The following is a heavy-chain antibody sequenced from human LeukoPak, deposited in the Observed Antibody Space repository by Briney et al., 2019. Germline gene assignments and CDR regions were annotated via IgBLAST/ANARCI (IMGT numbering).Heavy chain of an antibody. CDR1: GFTFRSYA. Sequence: QAGGSLRLSCAAPGFTFRSYAMSWVRQAPGKGLEWVLAISGSGTSTYYADSVKGRFTISRDNSKNTLYLQMNSLRAEDTAVYYCEGTFYYDGSDDYWGQGTLVTVSS. CDR2: ISGSGTST. J-gene: IGHJ4*02. CDR3: EGTFYYDGSDDY. D-gene: IGHD3-22*01. V-gene: IGHV3-23*01.